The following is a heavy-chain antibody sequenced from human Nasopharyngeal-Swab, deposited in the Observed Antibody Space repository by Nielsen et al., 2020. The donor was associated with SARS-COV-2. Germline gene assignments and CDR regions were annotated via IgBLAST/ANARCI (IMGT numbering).Heavy chain of an antibody. CDR3: ARGQPVTTFYYYYGMDV. CDR2: INHSGST. V-gene: IGHV4-34*01. J-gene: IGHJ6*02. CDR1: GGSFSGHY. Sequence: SETLSLTCAVYGGSFSGHYWSWIRQPPGKGLEWIGEINHSGSTNYNPSLKSRVTISVDTSKNQFSLKLSSVIAADTAVYYCARGQPVTTFYYYYGMDVWGQGTTVTVSS. D-gene: IGHD4-17*01.